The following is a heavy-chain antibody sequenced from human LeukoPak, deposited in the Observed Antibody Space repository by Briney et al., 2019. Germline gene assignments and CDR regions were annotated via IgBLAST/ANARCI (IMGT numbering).Heavy chain of an antibody. CDR3: ARDANWNDYAFDI. Sequence: GGSLRLSCAASGFTFSSYAMSWVRQAPGKGLEWVSAISASGGSTHYADSVKGRFTISRDNSKNTLFLQMNSLRAEDTAVYYCARDANWNDYAFDIWGQGTMVTVSS. CDR2: ISASGGST. J-gene: IGHJ3*02. CDR1: GFTFSSYA. D-gene: IGHD1-20*01. V-gene: IGHV3-23*01.